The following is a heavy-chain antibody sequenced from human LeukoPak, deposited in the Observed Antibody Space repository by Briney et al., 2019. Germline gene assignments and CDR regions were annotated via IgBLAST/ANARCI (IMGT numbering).Heavy chain of an antibody. CDR1: GFTFSSYE. V-gene: IGHV3-48*03. J-gene: IGHJ4*02. CDR2: ISSSGSTI. CDR3: AVVRGVILVY. Sequence: GGSLRLSCAASGFTFSSYEMNWVRQAPGKGLEWVSYISSSGSTIYYADSVKGRLTISRDNAKNSLYLQMNSLRAEDTAVYYCAVVRGVILVYWGQGTLVTVSS. D-gene: IGHD3-10*01.